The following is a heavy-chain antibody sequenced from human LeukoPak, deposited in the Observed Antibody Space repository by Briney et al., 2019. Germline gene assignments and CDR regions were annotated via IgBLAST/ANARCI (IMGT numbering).Heavy chain of an antibody. CDR1: EFTFSNFG. CDR3: AKDDGDYA. V-gene: IGHV3-30*02. Sequence: GGSLRLSCAASEFTFSNFGMHWVRQAPGKGLEWVAFTRHDGSFKYYVDSVKGRFTISRDNSKNTLYLLMISLRAEDTAVYHCAKDDGDYAWGQGTLVTVSS. J-gene: IGHJ5*02. D-gene: IGHD4-17*01. CDR2: TRHDGSFK.